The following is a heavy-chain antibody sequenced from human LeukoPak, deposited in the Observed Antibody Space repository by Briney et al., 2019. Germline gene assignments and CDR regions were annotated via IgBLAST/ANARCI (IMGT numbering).Heavy chain of an antibody. CDR2: MNPSSGNT. V-gene: IGHV1-8*01. D-gene: IGHD3-22*01. CDR1: GYTFTSYD. CDR3: ARAGYYDSSGYPLDYYYYGMDV. Sequence: ASVKVSCKASGYTFTSYDINWVRQATGQGLEWMGWMNPSSGNTGYAQKFQGRVTMTRNTSISTAYMELSSLRSEDTAVYYCARAGYYDSSGYPLDYYYYGMDVWGQGTTVTVSS. J-gene: IGHJ6*02.